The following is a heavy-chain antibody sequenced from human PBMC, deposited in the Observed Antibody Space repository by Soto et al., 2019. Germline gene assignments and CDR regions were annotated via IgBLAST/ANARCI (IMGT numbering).Heavy chain of an antibody. D-gene: IGHD5-12*01. CDR1: GGSISSSSYY. CDR2: IYYSGST. Sequence: SETLSLTCTVSGGSISSSSYYWGWIRQPPGKGLEWIGSIYYSGSTYYNPSLKSRVTISVDTSKNQFSLKLSSVTAADTAVYYCARHFEGGYDYNYWGQGTLVTVSS. CDR3: ARHFEGGYDYNY. V-gene: IGHV4-39*01. J-gene: IGHJ4*02.